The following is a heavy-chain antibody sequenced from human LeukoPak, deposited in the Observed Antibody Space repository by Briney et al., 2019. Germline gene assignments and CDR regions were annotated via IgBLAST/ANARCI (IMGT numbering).Heavy chain of an antibody. Sequence: GESLKISCKGSGYSFTSYWIGWVRQMPGKGLEWMGIIYPGDSDTRYSPSFQGQVTISADKSTSTAYLQWSSLKASDTAMYYCARPSSGWSWDAAFGIWGQGTMVTVSS. V-gene: IGHV5-51*01. CDR1: GYSFTSYW. J-gene: IGHJ3*02. CDR3: ARPSSGWSWDAAFGI. D-gene: IGHD6-19*01. CDR2: IYPGDSDT.